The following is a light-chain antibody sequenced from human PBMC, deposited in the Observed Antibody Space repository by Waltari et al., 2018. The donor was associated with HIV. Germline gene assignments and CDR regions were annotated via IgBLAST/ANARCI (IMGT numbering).Light chain of an antibody. CDR2: EVN. Sequence: QSALPQPRSVSGSPGQSVTISCRGASSAVGGYNYVSWYKQHPGKAPKVRMYEVNKRPAGVPDRFSGSKSGNTASLTISGLQAEDEDDYYCCSYTGTYTFVFGGGTKLTVL. V-gene: IGLV2-11*01. CDR1: SSAVGGYNY. J-gene: IGLJ2*01. CDR3: CSYTGTYTFV.